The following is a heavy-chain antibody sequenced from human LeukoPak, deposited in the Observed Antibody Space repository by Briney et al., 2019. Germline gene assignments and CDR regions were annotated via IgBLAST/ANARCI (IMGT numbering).Heavy chain of an antibody. V-gene: IGHV4-34*01. D-gene: IGHD3-10*01. J-gene: IGHJ3*02. CDR1: GGSFSGYY. CDR3: ARRLWFGELSSRAFDI. Sequence: SETLSLTCAVYGGSFSGYYWSWIRQPPGKGLEWIGEINHSGSTNYNPSLKSRVTISVDTSKSQFSLKLSSVTAADTAVYYCARRLWFGELSSRAFDIWGQGTMVTVSS. CDR2: INHSGST.